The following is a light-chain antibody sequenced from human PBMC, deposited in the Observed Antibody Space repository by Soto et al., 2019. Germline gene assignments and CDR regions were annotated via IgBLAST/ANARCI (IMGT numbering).Light chain of an antibody. J-gene: IGKJ1*01. Sequence: DIQMTQSPSTLSASVGDRVTITCRASQSISSYLNWYQQKPGKAPKLLIYAASSLQSGVPSRFSGSGSGTDFTLTISSLQPDDFATYYCQQYNSYSRTFGQGTKVVIK. CDR2: AAS. V-gene: IGKV1-39*01. CDR3: QQYNSYSRT. CDR1: QSISSY.